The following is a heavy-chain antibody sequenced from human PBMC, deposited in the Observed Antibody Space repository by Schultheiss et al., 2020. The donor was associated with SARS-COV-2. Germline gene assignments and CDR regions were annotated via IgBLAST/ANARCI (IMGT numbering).Heavy chain of an antibody. CDR2: IYHSGST. V-gene: IGHV4-59*12. CDR3: ASNYGSGSYLFGY. D-gene: IGHD3-10*01. Sequence: SETLSLTCTVSGGSISNFYWSWIRQPPGKGLEWIGSIYHSGSTYYNPSLKSRVTISVDTSKNQFSLKLSSVTAADTAVYYCASNYGSGSYLFGYWGQGTLVTVSS. CDR1: GGSISNFY. J-gene: IGHJ4*02.